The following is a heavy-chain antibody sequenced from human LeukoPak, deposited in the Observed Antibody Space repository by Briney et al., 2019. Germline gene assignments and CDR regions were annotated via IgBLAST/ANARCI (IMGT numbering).Heavy chain of an antibody. CDR3: AKASSGWYRSWYYYYYMDV. V-gene: IGHV3-30*18. CDR1: GFTFSSYG. CDR2: ISYDGSNK. D-gene: IGHD6-19*01. Sequence: GGSLRLSCAASGFTFSSYGMHWARQAPGKGLEWVAVISYDGSNKYYADSVKGRFTISRDNSKNTLYLQMNSLRAEDTAVYYCAKASSGWYRSWYYYYYMDVWGKGTTVTISS. J-gene: IGHJ6*03.